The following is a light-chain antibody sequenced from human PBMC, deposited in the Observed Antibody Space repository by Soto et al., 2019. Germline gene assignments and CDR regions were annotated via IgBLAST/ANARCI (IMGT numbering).Light chain of an antibody. Sequence: EIVLTQSPATLSVSAGGTVTLSCRASQSIRTNVAWYQQIPGQAPRLLVYGASTRATGVPARFSGSGSGIEFTLTISSLQSEDFAVYYCQQYNNWPRTFGQGTKVEIK. CDR2: GAS. V-gene: IGKV3-15*01. CDR3: QQYNNWPRT. J-gene: IGKJ1*01. CDR1: QSIRTN.